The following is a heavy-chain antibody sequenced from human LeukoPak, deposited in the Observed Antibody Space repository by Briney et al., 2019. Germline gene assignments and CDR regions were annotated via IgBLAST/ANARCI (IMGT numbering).Heavy chain of an antibody. CDR1: GYTFTGYY. CDR3: ARMDIVVVPAAHRDY. D-gene: IGHD2-2*03. Sequence: ASEKVSCKASGYTFTGYYMHWVRQAPGQGLEWMGWINPNSGGTNYAQKFQGRVTMTRDTSISTAYMELSRLRSDDTAVYYCARMDIVVVPAAHRDYWGQGTLVTVSS. J-gene: IGHJ4*02. CDR2: INPNSGGT. V-gene: IGHV1-2*02.